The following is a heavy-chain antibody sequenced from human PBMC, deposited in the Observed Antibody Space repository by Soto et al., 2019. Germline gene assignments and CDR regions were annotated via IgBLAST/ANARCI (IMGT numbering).Heavy chain of an antibody. D-gene: IGHD3-16*01. V-gene: IGHV1-18*01. J-gene: IGHJ6*02. Sequence: QVQLVQSGAEVKNPGASVKVSCKASGYTFTRYGIGWARQAPGQGLEWMGWINTYNGNTNYAQNVQGRVTLTTDTSTSTAYMELGSLRSNDTAIYYCAMVDVYVTPSPQDVWGQGTTVIVSS. CDR3: AMVDVYVTPSPQDV. CDR1: GYTFTRYG. CDR2: INTYNGNT.